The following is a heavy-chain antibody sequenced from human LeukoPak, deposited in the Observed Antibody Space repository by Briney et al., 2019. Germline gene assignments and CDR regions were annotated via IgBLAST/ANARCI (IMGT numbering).Heavy chain of an antibody. Sequence: SETLSLTCTVSGGSISSYYWSRIRQPPGKGLEWIGYIYYSGSTNYNPSLKSRVTISVDTSKNQFSLKLSSVTAADTAVYYCARETGIGDAFDIWGQGTMVTVSS. D-gene: IGHD3-10*01. CDR2: IYYSGST. V-gene: IGHV4-59*08. J-gene: IGHJ3*02. CDR1: GGSISSYY. CDR3: ARETGIGDAFDI.